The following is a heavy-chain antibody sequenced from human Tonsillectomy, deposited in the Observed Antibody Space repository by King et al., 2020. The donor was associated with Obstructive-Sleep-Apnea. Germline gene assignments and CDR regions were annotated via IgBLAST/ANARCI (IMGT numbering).Heavy chain of an antibody. CDR2: IYHSGTT. J-gene: IGHJ4*02. CDR1: GGAIINTNW. Sequence: VQLQESGPGLVKPSGTLSLTCAVSGGAIINTNWWTWVRQPPGKGLEFIGQIYHSGTTNYYPSLRSRVTISVDKSKNQFSLKLRFVTAADTAVYYCARTTYGDYALDYWGQGTLVTVSS. V-gene: IGHV4-4*02. D-gene: IGHD4-17*01. CDR3: ARTTYGDYALDY.